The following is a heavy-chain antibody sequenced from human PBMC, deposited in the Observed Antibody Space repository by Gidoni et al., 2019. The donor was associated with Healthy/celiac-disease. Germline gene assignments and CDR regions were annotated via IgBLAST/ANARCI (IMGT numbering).Heavy chain of an antibody. Sequence: EVQLVESGGGRVTPGGSLRLSCAASGFTFSSHSMNGVRQAPGKGLEWVSSISSSSSYIYYADSVKGRFTISRDNAKNSLYLQMNSLRAEDTAVYYCARDPSRMGSIRTYYYYGMDVWGQGTTVTVSS. J-gene: IGHJ6*02. D-gene: IGHD3-16*01. CDR1: GFTFSSHS. CDR3: ARDPSRMGSIRTYYYYGMDV. CDR2: ISSSSSYI. V-gene: IGHV3-21*01.